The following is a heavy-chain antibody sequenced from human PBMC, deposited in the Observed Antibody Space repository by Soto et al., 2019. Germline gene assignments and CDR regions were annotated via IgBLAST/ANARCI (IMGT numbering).Heavy chain of an antibody. D-gene: IGHD3-10*01. CDR2: IYYSGST. Sequence: SETLSLTCTVSGGSVSSGSYYWSWIRQPPGKGLEWIGYIYYSGSTNYNPSLKSRVTISVDTSKNQFSLKLSSVTVAETAVYYCARGRPPLWFGEPVVWGQGTLVTVSS. V-gene: IGHV4-61*01. CDR1: GGSVSSGSYY. CDR3: ARGRPPLWFGEPVV. J-gene: IGHJ4*02.